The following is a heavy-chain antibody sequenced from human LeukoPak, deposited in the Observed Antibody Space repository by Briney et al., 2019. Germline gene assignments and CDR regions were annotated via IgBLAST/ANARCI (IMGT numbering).Heavy chain of an antibody. CDR1: GFTFSSYA. V-gene: IGHV3-30*04. D-gene: IGHD5-12*01. J-gene: IGHJ4*02. CDR2: ISYDGSNK. CDR3: ATSHQPWIKTYYFDY. Sequence: PGRSLRLSCAASGFTFSSYAMHWVRQAPGKGLEWVAVISYDGSNKYYADSVKGRFTISRDNSKNTLYLQMNSLRAEDTAVYYCATSHQPWIKTYYFDYWGQGTLVTVSS.